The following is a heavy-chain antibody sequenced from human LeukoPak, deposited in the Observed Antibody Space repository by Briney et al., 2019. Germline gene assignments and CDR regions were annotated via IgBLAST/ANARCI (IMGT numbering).Heavy chain of an antibody. CDR2: MNPNSGNT. CDR3: ARGVGRDGYNFGY. CDR1: GYTFTSYG. D-gene: IGHD5-24*01. Sequence: ASVKVSCKASGYTFTSYGINWVRQATGQGLEWMGWMNPNSGNTGYAQKFQGRVTMTRNTYIRTAYMELSSLRSEDTAVYYCARGVGRDGYNFGYWGQGTLVTVSS. V-gene: IGHV1-8*01. J-gene: IGHJ4*02.